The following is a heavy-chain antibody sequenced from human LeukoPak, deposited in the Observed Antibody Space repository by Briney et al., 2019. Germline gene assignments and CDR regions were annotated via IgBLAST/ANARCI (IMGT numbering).Heavy chain of an antibody. Sequence: GGSLRLSCAASGFTFSSYAMSWVRQAPGKGLEWVSAISGSGGSTYYADSVKGRFTISRDNSKNTLYLRMNSLRAEDTAVYYCAKRALGYCSGGSCRGGDYWGQGTLVTVSS. CDR3: AKRALGYCSGGSCRGGDY. CDR1: GFTFSSYA. J-gene: IGHJ4*02. CDR2: ISGSGGST. V-gene: IGHV3-23*01. D-gene: IGHD2-15*01.